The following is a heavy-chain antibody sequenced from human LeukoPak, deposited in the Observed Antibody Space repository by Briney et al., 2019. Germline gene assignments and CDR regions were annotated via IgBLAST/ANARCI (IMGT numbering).Heavy chain of an antibody. CDR1: GYTLTSYG. V-gene: IGHV1-18*01. Sequence: ASVKVSCKASGYTLTSYGISWVRQAPGQGLEWMGWISAYNGNTNYAQKLQGRVTMTTDTSTSTAYMELRSLRSDDTAVYYCAAGPGGYDSSGYPDYWGQGTLVTVSS. CDR2: ISAYNGNT. J-gene: IGHJ4*02. D-gene: IGHD3-22*01. CDR3: AAGPGGYDSSGYPDY.